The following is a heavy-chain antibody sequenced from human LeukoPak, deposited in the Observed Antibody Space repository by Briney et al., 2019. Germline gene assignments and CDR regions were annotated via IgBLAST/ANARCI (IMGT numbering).Heavy chain of an antibody. CDR3: ARLSSGSYLY. CDR2: IYYSGST. CDR1: GGSISSSSYY. Sequence: SETLSLTCTVSGGSISSSSYYWGWIRQPPGKGLEWIGSIYYSGSTYYNPSLKSRVTISVDTSKNQFSLKLSSVTAADTAVYYCARLSSGSYLYWGQGTLVTVSS. V-gene: IGHV4-39*01. D-gene: IGHD1-26*01. J-gene: IGHJ4*02.